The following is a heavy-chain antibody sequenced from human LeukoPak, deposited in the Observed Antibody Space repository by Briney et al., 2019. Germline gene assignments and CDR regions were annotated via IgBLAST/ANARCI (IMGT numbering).Heavy chain of an antibody. V-gene: IGHV3-30*04. CDR3: AKDVHSTVTTQHFDY. J-gene: IGHJ4*02. D-gene: IGHD4-17*01. Sequence: GSLRLSCVASGFAFSNFPMHWVRQAPGKGLEWVAVFTSEGSDTFYADSVKGRFTISRDNSKNTLYLQMNSLRAEDTAVYYCAKDVHSTVTTQHFDYWGQGTLVTVSS. CDR2: FTSEGSDT. CDR1: GFAFSNFP.